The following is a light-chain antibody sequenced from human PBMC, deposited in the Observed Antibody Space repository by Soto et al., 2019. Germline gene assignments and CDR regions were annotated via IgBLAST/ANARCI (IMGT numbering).Light chain of an antibody. J-gene: IGKJ4*01. CDR3: QHYNNLPLT. CDR2: GAS. Sequence: EIVLTQSPATLSVSPGERATLSCRASQSVSSNLAWYQQKPGQVPRLLIYGASTRAPGIPARFSGSGSGTEFTLTISSLQSEDFAVYYCQHYNNLPLTFGGGAKVEIK. V-gene: IGKV3-15*01. CDR1: QSVSSN.